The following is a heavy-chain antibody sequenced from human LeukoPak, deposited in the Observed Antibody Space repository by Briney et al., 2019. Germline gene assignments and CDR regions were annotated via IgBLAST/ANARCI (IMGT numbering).Heavy chain of an antibody. CDR1: GFTFSSYA. CDR3: AKAIDYDSSDLDY. CDR2: LSGSGGST. V-gene: IGHV3-23*01. D-gene: IGHD3-22*01. Sequence: GGSLRLSCAASGFTFSSYAMSWVRQAPGKGLEGVSALSGSGGSTYYADSVKGRFTISRDNSKNTLYLQMNSLRAEDTAVYYCAKAIDYDSSDLDYWGQGTLVTVSS. J-gene: IGHJ4*02.